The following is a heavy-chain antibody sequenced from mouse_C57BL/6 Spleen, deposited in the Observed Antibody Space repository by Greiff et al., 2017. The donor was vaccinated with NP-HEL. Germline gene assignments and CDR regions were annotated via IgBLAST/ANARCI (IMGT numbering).Heavy chain of an antibody. Sequence: QVQLQQSGPELVKPGASVKISCKASGYAFSSSWMNWVKQRPGKGLEWIGRIYPGDGDTTYNGKFKGKATLTADKSSSTAYMQLSSLTSEDSAVYFCARGLRGGGYAMDYWGQGTSVTVSS. CDR2: IYPGDGDT. V-gene: IGHV1-82*01. J-gene: IGHJ4*01. CDR1: GYAFSSSW. CDR3: ARGLRGGGYAMDY. D-gene: IGHD2-4*01.